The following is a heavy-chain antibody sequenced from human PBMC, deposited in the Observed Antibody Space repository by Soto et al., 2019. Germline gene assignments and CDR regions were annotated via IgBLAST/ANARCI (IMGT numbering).Heavy chain of an antibody. CDR3: ARAPRYCSSTSCYTGVFYYGMDV. V-gene: IGHV3-30-3*01. Sequence: RRLSCAASGFTFSSYAMHWVRQAPGKGLEWVAVISYDGSNKYYADSVKGRFTISRDNSKNTLYLQMNSLRAEDTAVYYCARAPRYCSSTSCYTGVFYYGMDVWGQGTTVTVSS. CDR2: ISYDGSNK. CDR1: GFTFSSYA. D-gene: IGHD2-2*02. J-gene: IGHJ6*02.